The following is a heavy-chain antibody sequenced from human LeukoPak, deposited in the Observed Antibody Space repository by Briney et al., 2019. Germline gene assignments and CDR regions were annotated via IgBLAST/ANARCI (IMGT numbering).Heavy chain of an antibody. CDR3: ARDQSMVRGVTTLDY. CDR2: INPNSGGT. Sequence: ASVKVSCKASGYTFTGYYMHWVRQAPGQGLEWMGWINPNSGGTNYAQKFQGRVTMTRDTSISTAYMELSRLRSDDTAVYDCARDQSMVRGVTTLDYWGQGTLVTVSS. CDR1: GYTFTGYY. J-gene: IGHJ4*02. D-gene: IGHD3-10*01. V-gene: IGHV1-2*02.